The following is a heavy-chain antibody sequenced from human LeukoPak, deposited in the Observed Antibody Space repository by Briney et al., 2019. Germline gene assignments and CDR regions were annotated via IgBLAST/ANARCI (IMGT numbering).Heavy chain of an antibody. CDR2: ISAYNGNT. CDR1: GYTFTSYG. J-gene: IGHJ6*02. V-gene: IGHV1-18*01. CDR3: AREGTVLLWFGEGYYYYGMDV. Sequence: VASVTVSCKASGYTFTSYGISWVRQDPGQGLEWMGWISAYNGNTNYAQKLQGRVTMPTDTSTSTAYMELRSLRSDDTAVYYCAREGTVLLWFGEGYYYYGMDVWGQGTTVTVSS. D-gene: IGHD3-10*01.